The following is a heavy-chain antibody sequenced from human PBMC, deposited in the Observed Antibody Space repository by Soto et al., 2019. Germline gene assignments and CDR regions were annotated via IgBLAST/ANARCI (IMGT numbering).Heavy chain of an antibody. J-gene: IGHJ4*02. CDR1: GFTFSSYG. CDR3: AKTYYYDSSGYVDY. Sequence: LRLSCAASGFTFSSYGMHWVRQAPGKGLEWVAVISYDGSNKYYADSVKGRFTISRDNSKNTLYLQMNSLRAEDTAVYYCAKTYYYDSSGYVDYWGQGTLVTVSS. V-gene: IGHV3-30*18. D-gene: IGHD3-22*01. CDR2: ISYDGSNK.